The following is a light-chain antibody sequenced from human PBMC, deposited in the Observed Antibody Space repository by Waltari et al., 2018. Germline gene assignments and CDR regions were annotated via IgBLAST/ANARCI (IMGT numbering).Light chain of an antibody. Sequence: EIVFTPSPGTLSLSLGERATVSCRASQSVSRALAWYQQKPGQAPRLLIYGASTRATGIPDRFSGSGSGTDFSLTISRLEPDDFAVYYCQHYLRLPVTFGQGTTVEI. CDR2: GAS. CDR1: QSVSRA. CDR3: QHYLRLPVT. J-gene: IGKJ1*01. V-gene: IGKV3-20*01.